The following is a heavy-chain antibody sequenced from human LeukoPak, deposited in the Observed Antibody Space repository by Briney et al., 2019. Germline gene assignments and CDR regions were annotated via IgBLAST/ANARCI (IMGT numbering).Heavy chain of an antibody. CDR3: AKVMKGSERLTMVRGVIIKTAGLYYMDV. CDR2: ISASGGST. Sequence: GGSLRLSCAASGFTLSSYAMSWVRQAPGKGLEWDSSISASGGSTNYADSVKGRFTISRDNSKYTVYLQMNSLRAEDTAVYYCAKVMKGSERLTMVRGVIIKTAGLYYMDVWGKGTTVTVSS. V-gene: IGHV3-23*01. CDR1: GFTLSSYA. D-gene: IGHD3-10*01. J-gene: IGHJ6*03.